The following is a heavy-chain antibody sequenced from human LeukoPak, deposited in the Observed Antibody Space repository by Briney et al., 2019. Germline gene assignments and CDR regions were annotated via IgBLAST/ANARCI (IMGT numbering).Heavy chain of an antibody. CDR3: ARHRYSGSPEFDY. D-gene: IGHD1-26*01. CDR1: GYSISSHY. J-gene: IGHJ4*02. V-gene: IGHV4-59*08. Sequence: SETLSLTCTVSGYSISSHYWSWIRQPPGKGLEWIGYIYYSGSTNYNPSLKSRVTMSVDTSKNQYSLKLGSVTAADTAVYYCARHRYSGSPEFDYWGQGTLVTVSS. CDR2: IYYSGST.